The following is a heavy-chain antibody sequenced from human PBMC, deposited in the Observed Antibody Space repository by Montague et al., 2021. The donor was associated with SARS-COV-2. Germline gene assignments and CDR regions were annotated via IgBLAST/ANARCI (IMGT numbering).Heavy chain of an antibody. CDR1: GGSFSTYS. Sequence: SETLSLTCAVHGGSFSTYSWNWIRQPPGKGLEWIGEIHHGGSTNYNLSLTSRVTISADTSTNQFSLKPTSVAAADTAVYYCARLGDGGLPSPILGVGPYCAYYDRDAWGKGTTVTVSS. V-gene: IGHV4-34*01. D-gene: IGHD3-10*01. J-gene: IGHJ6*03. CDR3: ARLGDGGLPSPILGVGPYCAYYDRDA. CDR2: IHHGGST.